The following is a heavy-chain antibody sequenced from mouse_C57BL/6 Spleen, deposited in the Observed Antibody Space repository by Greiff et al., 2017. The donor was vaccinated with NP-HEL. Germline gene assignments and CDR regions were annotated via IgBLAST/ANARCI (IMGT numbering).Heavy chain of an antibody. CDR2: IHPSDSDT. CDR3: ALYYGSRAWFAY. Sequence: QVQLKQPGAELVKPGASVKVSCKASGYTFTSYWMHWVKQRPGQGLEWIGRIHPSDSDTNYNQKFKGKATLTVDKSSSTAYMQLSSLTSEDSAVYYCALYYGSRAWFAYWGQGTLVTVSA. CDR1: GYTFTSYW. J-gene: IGHJ3*01. V-gene: IGHV1-74*01. D-gene: IGHD1-1*01.